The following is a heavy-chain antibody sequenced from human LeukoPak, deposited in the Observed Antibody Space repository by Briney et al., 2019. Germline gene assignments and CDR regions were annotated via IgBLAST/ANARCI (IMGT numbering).Heavy chain of an antibody. Sequence: GGSLRLSCEASGFTFSNTWMGWVRQAPGKGLEWVARIKSKTDGGTTYYAAPVKGRFTISRDDSKNTLYLQINSLKTEDTGVYYCSTILSSYFYYGMDVWGQGTTVSVSS. CDR1: GFTFSNTW. D-gene: IGHD2-15*01. CDR3: STILSSYFYYGMDV. CDR2: IKSKTDGGTT. V-gene: IGHV3-15*01. J-gene: IGHJ6*02.